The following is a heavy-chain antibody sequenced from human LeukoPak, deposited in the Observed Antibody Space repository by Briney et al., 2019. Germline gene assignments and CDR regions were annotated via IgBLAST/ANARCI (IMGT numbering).Heavy chain of an antibody. CDR1: GGSLSGYY. CDR3: ATSLIYAFDI. J-gene: IGHJ3*02. Sequence: PSETLSLTCAVYGGSLSGYYWSWIRQPPGKGLEWIGEINHSGSTNHNPSLKSRVTISVDTSKNQFSLKLSSVTAADTAVYYCATSLIYAFDIWGQGTMVTVSS. D-gene: IGHD3/OR15-3a*01. CDR2: INHSGST. V-gene: IGHV4-34*01.